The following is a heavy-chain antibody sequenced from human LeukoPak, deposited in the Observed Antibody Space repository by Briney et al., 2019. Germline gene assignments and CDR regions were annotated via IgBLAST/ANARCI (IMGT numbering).Heavy chain of an antibody. CDR3: ARAWGWLDY. J-gene: IGHJ4*02. V-gene: IGHV3-30-3*01. CDR2: ISYDGSNK. CDR1: GFTFSSYA. Sequence: QPGGSLRLSCAASGFTFSSYAMHWVRQAPGKGLEWVAVISYDGSNKYYADSVKGRFTISRDNSKNTLYLQMNSLRAEDTAVYYCARAWGWLDYWGQGTLVTVSS. D-gene: IGHD7-27*01.